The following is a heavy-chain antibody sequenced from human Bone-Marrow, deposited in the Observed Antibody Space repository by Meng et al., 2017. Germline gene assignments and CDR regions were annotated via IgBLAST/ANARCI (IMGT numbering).Heavy chain of an antibody. D-gene: IGHD3-10*01. Sequence: GESLKISCKGSGYSFTSYWIGWVRQMPGKGLEWMWIIYPSDSDTGYSQSVQGQVTVSDDKSISTAYLQWSSLKASDTAMYFCASARITTVRGVAAFDIWGQGTMVTVSS. CDR2: IYPSDSDT. CDR1: GYSFTSYW. CDR3: ASARITTVRGVAAFDI. J-gene: IGHJ3*02. V-gene: IGHV5-51*01.